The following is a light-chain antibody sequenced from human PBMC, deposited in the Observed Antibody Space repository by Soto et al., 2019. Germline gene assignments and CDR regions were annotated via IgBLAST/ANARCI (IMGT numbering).Light chain of an antibody. CDR3: QQYGSSPRT. J-gene: IGKJ1*01. V-gene: IGKV3-20*01. Sequence: ENVLTQSPGTLSLSPGERATLSCRASQSVSSSYLAWYQQKPGQAPRLLIYGASSRATGIPDRFSGSGSGTDFTLTISRLEPEAFAVYYCQQYGSSPRTFGQGTKVEIK. CDR1: QSVSSSY. CDR2: GAS.